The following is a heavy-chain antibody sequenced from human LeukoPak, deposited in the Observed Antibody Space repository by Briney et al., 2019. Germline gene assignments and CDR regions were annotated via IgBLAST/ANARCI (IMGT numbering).Heavy chain of an antibody. Sequence: PGGSLRLSCAASGFTFSNAWMSWVRQAPGKGLEWVSGINWNGGSTGYADSVKGRFTISRDNAKNSLFLQMNSLRAEDTALYYCARERYYDSSGYYYFDYWGQGTLVTVSS. CDR2: INWNGGST. J-gene: IGHJ4*02. CDR3: ARERYYDSSGYYYFDY. D-gene: IGHD3-22*01. CDR1: GFTFSNAW. V-gene: IGHV3-20*04.